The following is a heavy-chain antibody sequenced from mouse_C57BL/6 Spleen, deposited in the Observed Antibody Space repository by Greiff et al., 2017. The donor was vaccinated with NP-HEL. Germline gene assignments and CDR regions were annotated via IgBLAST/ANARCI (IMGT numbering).Heavy chain of an antibody. CDR1: GYAFSSYW. CDR2: IYPGDGDT. V-gene: IGHV1-80*01. Sequence: QVQLQQSGAELVKPGASVKISCKASGYAFSSYWMNWVKQRPGKGLEWIGQIYPGDGDTNYNGKFKGKATLTADKSSSTAYMQLSSLTSEDAAVYFCARLGARTGTFAYWGQGTLVTVSA. CDR3: ARLGARTGTFAY. J-gene: IGHJ3*01. D-gene: IGHD4-1*01.